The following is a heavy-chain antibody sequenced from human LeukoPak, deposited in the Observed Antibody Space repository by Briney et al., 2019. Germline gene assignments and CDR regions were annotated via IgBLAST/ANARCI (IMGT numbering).Heavy chain of an antibody. CDR2: IIPIFGTA. Sequence: GASVTLSCTASGCTFSSYAIRWVRQAPGQGLEWMGGIIPIFGTANYAQKFQGRVTITTDESTSTAYMELSSLRSEDTAVYYCARGGPNWNYGTDYWGQGTLVTVSS. CDR3: ARGGPNWNYGTDY. D-gene: IGHD1-7*01. CDR1: GCTFSSYA. V-gene: IGHV1-69*05. J-gene: IGHJ4*02.